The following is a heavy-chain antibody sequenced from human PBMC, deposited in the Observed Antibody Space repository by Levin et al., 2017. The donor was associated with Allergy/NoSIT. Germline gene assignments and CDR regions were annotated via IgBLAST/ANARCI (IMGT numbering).Heavy chain of an antibody. V-gene: IGHV1-46*01. CDR1: GYTFTSYY. J-gene: IGHJ6*03. CDR2: INPSGGST. Sequence: GGSLRLSCKASGYTFTSYYMHWVRQAPGQGLEWMGIINPSGGSTSYAQKFQGRVTMTRDTSTSTVYMELSSLRSEDTAVYYCARVWGYGSGSYRYYMDVWGKGTTVTVSS. D-gene: IGHD3-10*01. CDR3: ARVWGYGSGSYRYYMDV.